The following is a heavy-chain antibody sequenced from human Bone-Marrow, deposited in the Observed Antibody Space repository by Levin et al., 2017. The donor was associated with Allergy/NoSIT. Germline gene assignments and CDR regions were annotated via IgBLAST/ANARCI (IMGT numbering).Heavy chain of an antibody. CDR3: AKDRGDIAVVGTASKHYYHGMDV. CDR2: LNSDGSRT. J-gene: IGHJ6*02. D-gene: IGHD6-19*01. Sequence: GGSLRLSCAASGFIFNNSWMHWVRQAPGKGLVWVSRLNSDGSRTTYADSVKGRFTFSRDNAKNTLFLHMSSLRAEDTAVYYCAKDRGDIAVVGTASKHYYHGMDVWGQGTTVTVSS. CDR1: GFIFNNSW. V-gene: IGHV3-74*01.